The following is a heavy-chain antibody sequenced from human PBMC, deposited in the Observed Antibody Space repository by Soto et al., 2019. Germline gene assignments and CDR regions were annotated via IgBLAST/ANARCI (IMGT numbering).Heavy chain of an antibody. CDR1: GDSVRIHY. CDR3: VHRRRDSGPNGDY. Sequence: SETLSLTCTVSGDSVRIHYWTWIRQPPGKGLEWIGYIYDGGTTKYNPSLNSRATVSADTSKNQVVLTMTDMDPVDTATYYCVHRRRDSGPNGDYWGPGILVTVSS. V-gene: IGHV4-59*02. CDR2: IYDGGTT. J-gene: IGHJ4*02. D-gene: IGHD3-10*01.